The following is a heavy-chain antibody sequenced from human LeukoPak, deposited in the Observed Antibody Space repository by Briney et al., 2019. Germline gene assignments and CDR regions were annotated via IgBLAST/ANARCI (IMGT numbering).Heavy chain of an antibody. V-gene: IGHV1-69*13. J-gene: IGHJ4*02. CDR2: IIPIFGTA. D-gene: IGHD5-18*01. CDR3: ARVEGGGYSYEDGRSDY. CDR1: GGTFSSYA. Sequence: SVKVSCKASGGTFSSYAISWVRQAPGQGLEWMGGIIPIFGTANYAQKFQGRVTITADESTSTAYMELSSLRSEDTAVYYCARVEGGGYSYEDGRSDYWGQGTLVTVSS.